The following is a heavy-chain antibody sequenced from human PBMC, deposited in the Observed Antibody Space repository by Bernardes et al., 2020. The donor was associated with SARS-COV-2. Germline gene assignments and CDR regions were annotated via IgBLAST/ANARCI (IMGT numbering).Heavy chain of an antibody. J-gene: IGHJ4*02. CDR1: GFTFDDYN. CDR3: ARGASGGGAFDY. D-gene: IGHD1-26*01. Sequence: GGSLRLSCVASGFTFDDYNMYWVRQAPGKGLEWVSLITWDGSGSWYGDSVKGRFTMFRDNSKNTLSLQMNSLRPEDTAVYYCARGASGGGAFDYWGQGTLVTVSS. CDR2: ITWDGSGS. V-gene: IGHV3-43*01.